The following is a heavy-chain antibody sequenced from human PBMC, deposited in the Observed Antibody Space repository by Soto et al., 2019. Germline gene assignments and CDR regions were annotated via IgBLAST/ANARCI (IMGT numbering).Heavy chain of an antibody. CDR1: GYTFTSYG. J-gene: IGHJ5*02. CDR3: ARDFRDILTGYNWFDP. V-gene: IGHV1-18*01. D-gene: IGHD3-9*01. CDR2: ISAYNGNT. Sequence: QVQLVQSGAEVKKPGASVKVSCKASGYTFTSYGISWVRQAPGQGLEWMGWISAYNGNTNYAQKLQGRVHMTTDTSTSTAYMELRSLRSDDTAVYYCARDFRDILTGYNWFDPWGQGTLVTVSS.